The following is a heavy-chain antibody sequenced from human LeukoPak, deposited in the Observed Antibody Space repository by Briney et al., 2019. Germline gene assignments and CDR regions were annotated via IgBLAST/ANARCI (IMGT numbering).Heavy chain of an antibody. CDR3: ARSLSSTGYYYYGMDV. CDR2: IYYTGAT. V-gene: IGHV4-59*08. J-gene: IGHJ6*02. D-gene: IGHD6-13*01. Sequence: SETLSLTCSVSGGSISTYYWSWIRRPPGKGLEWIGYIYYTGATDYNPSLKSRVTISLDTSKDQFSLKLSSVTAADTAVYYCARSLSSTGYYYYGMDVWGQGTTVTVSS. CDR1: GGSISTYY.